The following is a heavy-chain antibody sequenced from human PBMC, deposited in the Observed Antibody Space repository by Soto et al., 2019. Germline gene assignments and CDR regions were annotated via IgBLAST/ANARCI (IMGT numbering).Heavy chain of an antibody. CDR1: GGSISSTDW. V-gene: IGHV4-4*02. D-gene: IGHD6-13*01. Sequence: TLSLTRAVSGGSISSTDWWTWVRQPPGKGLEWIGEIYHSGTTNYNPSLKSRVTISIDKSKNQFSLKLSSVTAADTAVYYCAVPGAGDFDYCGQGAMVTVSS. J-gene: IGHJ4*02. CDR2: IYHSGTT. CDR3: AVPGAGDFDY.